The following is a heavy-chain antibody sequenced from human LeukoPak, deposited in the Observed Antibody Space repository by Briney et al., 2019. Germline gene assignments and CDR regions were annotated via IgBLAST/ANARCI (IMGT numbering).Heavy chain of an antibody. CDR1: GFTFSSYS. D-gene: IGHD5-24*01. V-gene: IGHV3-21*01. CDR2: ISSSSSYI. CDR3: ARDIAEMATIPFDY. J-gene: IGHJ4*02. Sequence: GGSPRLSCAASGFTFSSYSMNWVRQAPGKGLEWVSSISSSSSYIYYADSVKGRFTISRDNAKNSLYLQMNSLRAEDTAVYYCARDIAEMATIPFDYWGQGTLVTVSS.